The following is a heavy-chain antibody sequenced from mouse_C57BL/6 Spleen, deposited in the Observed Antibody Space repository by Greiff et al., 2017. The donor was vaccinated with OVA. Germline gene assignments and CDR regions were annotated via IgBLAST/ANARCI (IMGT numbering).Heavy chain of an antibody. CDR1: GFTFSDYG. V-gene: IGHV5-17*01. Sequence: EVKLMESGGGLVKPGGSLKLSCAASGFTFSDYGMHWVRQAPEKGLEWVAYISSGSSTIYYADTVKGRFTISRDNAKNTLFLQMTSLRSEDTAMYYCARPGTRYAMDYWGQGTSVTVSS. CDR2: ISSGSSTI. CDR3: ARPGTRYAMDY. J-gene: IGHJ4*01. D-gene: IGHD3-3*01.